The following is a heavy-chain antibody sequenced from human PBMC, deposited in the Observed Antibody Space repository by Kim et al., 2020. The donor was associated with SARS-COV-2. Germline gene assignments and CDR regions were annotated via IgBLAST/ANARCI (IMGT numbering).Heavy chain of an antibody. J-gene: IGHJ4*02. D-gene: IGHD6-13*01. Sequence: SVKGRFTISRDNSKHTLNLQMNSLRPEDTAVYHFASDSTTWYSARGTAFDYWGQGTLVTVSS. CDR3: ASDSTTWYSARGTAFDY. V-gene: IGHV3-30*01.